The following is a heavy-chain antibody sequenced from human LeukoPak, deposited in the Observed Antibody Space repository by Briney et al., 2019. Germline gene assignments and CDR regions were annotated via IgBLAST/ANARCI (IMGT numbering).Heavy chain of an antibody. J-gene: IGHJ6*02. Sequence: ASVKVSCKVSGYTLTELSMHWVRQAPGKGLEWMGGFDPEDGETIYAQKFQGRVTMTGDTSTDTAYMELSSLRSEDTAVYYCATGCGSSWNDAYYYYGMDVWGQGTTVTVSS. CDR3: ATGCGSSWNDAYYYYGMDV. D-gene: IGHD1-1*01. CDR2: FDPEDGET. CDR1: GYTLTELS. V-gene: IGHV1-24*01.